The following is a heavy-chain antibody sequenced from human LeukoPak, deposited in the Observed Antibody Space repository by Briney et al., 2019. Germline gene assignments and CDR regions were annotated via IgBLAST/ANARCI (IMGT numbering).Heavy chain of an antibody. CDR3: ARGLGDWYYFDY. J-gene: IGHJ4*02. D-gene: IGHD3-9*01. Sequence: GGSLRLSCAASGFTFSSYAMSWVRQAPGKGLEWVAVIWYDGSNKYYADSVKGRFTISRDNSKNTLYLQMNSLRAEDTAVYYCARGLGDWYYFDYWGQGTLVTVSS. V-gene: IGHV3-33*08. CDR2: IWYDGSNK. CDR1: GFTFSSYA.